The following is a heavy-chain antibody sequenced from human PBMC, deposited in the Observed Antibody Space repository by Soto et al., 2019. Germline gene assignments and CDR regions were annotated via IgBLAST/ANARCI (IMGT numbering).Heavy chain of an antibody. CDR2: ISAYNGNT. CDR3: AREGGDIVVVPAVENWFDP. J-gene: IGHJ5*02. CDR1: GYTFTSYG. V-gene: IGHV1-18*01. Sequence: GASVKVSCKASGYTFTSYGISWVRQAPGQGLEWMGWISAYNGNTNYAQKLQGRVTITADKSTSTAYMELSSLRSEDTAVYYCAREGGDIVVVPAVENWFDPRGQGTLVTVSS. D-gene: IGHD2-2*01.